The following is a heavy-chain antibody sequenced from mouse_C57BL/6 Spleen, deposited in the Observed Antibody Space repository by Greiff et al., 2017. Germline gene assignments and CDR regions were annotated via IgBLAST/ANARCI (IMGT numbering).Heavy chain of an antibody. Sequence: EVQLVESGGGLVKPGGSLKLSCAASGFTFSDYGMHWVRQAPEKGLEWVAYISSGSSTLYYADTVKGRFTISRDNAKNTLFLQMTSLMSEDTAMYYCANGNIDYWGQGTTLTVSS. J-gene: IGHJ2*01. D-gene: IGHD2-1*01. CDR2: ISSGSSTL. V-gene: IGHV5-17*01. CDR3: ANGNIDY. CDR1: GFTFSDYG.